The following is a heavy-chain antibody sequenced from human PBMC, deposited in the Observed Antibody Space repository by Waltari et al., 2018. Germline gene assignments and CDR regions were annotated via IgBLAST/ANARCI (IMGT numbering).Heavy chain of an antibody. V-gene: IGHV1-69*05. CDR3: ARDGGRTYYYGSGSYYAY. D-gene: IGHD3-10*01. CDR2: IIPIFGTA. CDR1: GGTFSSYA. Sequence: QVQLVQSGAEVKKPGSSVKVSCKASGGTFSSYAISWVRQAPGQGLEWMGGIIPIFGTANYAQKFQGRVTITTDESTSTAYMELSSLRSEDTAVYYCARDGGRTYYYGSGSYYAYWGQGTLVTVSS. J-gene: IGHJ4*02.